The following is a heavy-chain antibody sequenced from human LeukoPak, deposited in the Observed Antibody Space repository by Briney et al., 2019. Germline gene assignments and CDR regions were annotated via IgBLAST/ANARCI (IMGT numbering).Heavy chain of an antibody. J-gene: IGHJ5*02. Sequence: SETLSLTCAVYGVSFSGYYWSWIRQPPGKGLEWIGEINHSGSTNYNPSLKSRVTISVDTSKNQFSLKLSSVTAADTAVYYCARIRVPAQPLNWFDPWGQGTLVTVSS. CDR1: GVSFSGYY. V-gene: IGHV4-34*01. D-gene: IGHD2-2*01. CDR3: ARIRVPAQPLNWFDP. CDR2: INHSGST.